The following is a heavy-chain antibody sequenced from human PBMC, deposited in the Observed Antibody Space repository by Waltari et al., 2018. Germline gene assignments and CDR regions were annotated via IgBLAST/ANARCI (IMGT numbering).Heavy chain of an antibody. V-gene: IGHV3-33*01. CDR2: IWYDGSNK. CDR3: ARDKGYSGSYCDY. D-gene: IGHD1-26*01. J-gene: IGHJ4*02. Sequence: QVPLVESVGGVVQPGWSLILSFSASGFTFRSYVLPWVALAPGKGLEWVAVIWYDGSNKYYADSVKGRFTISRDNSKNTLYLQMNSLRAEDTAVYYCARDKGYSGSYCDYWGQGTLVTVSS. CDR1: GFTFRSYV.